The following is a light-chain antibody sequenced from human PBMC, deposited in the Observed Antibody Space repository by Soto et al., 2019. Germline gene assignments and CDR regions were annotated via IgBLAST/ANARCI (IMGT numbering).Light chain of an antibody. CDR2: DVS. V-gene: IGLV2-11*01. Sequence: ALAQPRSISRSPGPSGTIPRTWTSGDGVGYDYVSWYRQHTRKAPRELAYDVSKRPLGVPDGFPDARPGNPASLGISGLQADDDGAYYCLSYAGASATLRVFGTGTKVTVL. CDR3: LSYAGASATLRV. CDR1: SGDGVGYDY. J-gene: IGLJ1*01.